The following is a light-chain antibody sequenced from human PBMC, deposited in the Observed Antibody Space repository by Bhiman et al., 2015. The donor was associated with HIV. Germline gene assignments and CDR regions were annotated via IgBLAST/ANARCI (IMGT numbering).Light chain of an antibody. CDR2: EVN. Sequence: QSALTQPASVSGSPGQSITISCTGTSSDVGDYNYVSWYQQHPGKAPKLMIYEVNKWPSGVPDRFSGSKSGNTASLTVSGLQAEDEADYYCSSYAGSNNLRVFGGGTKLTVL. V-gene: IGLV2-8*01. CDR1: SSDVGDYNY. CDR3: SSYAGSNNLRV. J-gene: IGLJ2*01.